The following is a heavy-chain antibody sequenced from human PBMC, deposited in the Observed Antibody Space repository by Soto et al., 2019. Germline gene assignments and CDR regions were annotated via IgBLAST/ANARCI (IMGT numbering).Heavy chain of an antibody. J-gene: IGHJ1*01. V-gene: IGHV1-69*02. CDR2: IVPILGLA. CDR1: GGTFSSYT. Sequence: QVQLVQSGAEVKKPGSSVKVSCKASGGTFSSYTISWVRQAPGQGLEWMGKIVPILGLANYAQKFQGRVTITADKXXXXXXXXXXXXXXXXXXXXXXXXDPRIAAADTFYPWGQGTLVTVSS. D-gene: IGHD6-13*01. CDR3: XXDPRIAAADTFYP.